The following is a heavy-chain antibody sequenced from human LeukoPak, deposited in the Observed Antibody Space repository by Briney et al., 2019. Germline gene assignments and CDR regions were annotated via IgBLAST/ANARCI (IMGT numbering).Heavy chain of an antibody. CDR1: GFTFSSFA. CDR2: IYSGGST. J-gene: IGHJ6*02. D-gene: IGHD3-3*01. V-gene: IGHV3-53*01. Sequence: PGGSLRLSCAASGFTFSSFAMTWVRQAPGKGLEWVSVIYSGGSTYYADSVKGRFTISRDNSKNTLYLQMNSLRAEDTAVYYCARDPFLDKYYYGRDVGGQGTTVTVSS. CDR3: ARDPFLDKYYYGRDV.